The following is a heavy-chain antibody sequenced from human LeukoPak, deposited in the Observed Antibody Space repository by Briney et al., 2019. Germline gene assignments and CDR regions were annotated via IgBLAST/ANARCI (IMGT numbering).Heavy chain of an antibody. CDR2: INEHGSTT. J-gene: IGHJ6*02. CDR3: AKAYYYGMDV. Sequence: GGSLRLSCAASGFTFSTYWMHWVRHAPGKGLVWVSRINEHGSTTDYADSVKGRFTISRDNAKNSLYLQMNSLRAEDTALYYCAKAYYYGMDVWGQGTTVTVSS. CDR1: GFTFSTYW. V-gene: IGHV3-74*01.